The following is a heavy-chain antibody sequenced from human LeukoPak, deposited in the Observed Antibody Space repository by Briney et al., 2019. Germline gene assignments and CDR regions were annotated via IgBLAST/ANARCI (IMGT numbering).Heavy chain of an antibody. Sequence: PGGSLRLSCAASGFTFSSYGMHWVRQAPGKGLEWVAVISYDGSNKYYADSVKGRFTISRDNSKNTLYPQMNSLRAEDTAVYYCTNYDSSGHYQNWGQGTLVTVSS. CDR1: GFTFSSYG. CDR3: TNYDSSGHYQN. J-gene: IGHJ4*02. D-gene: IGHD3-22*01. V-gene: IGHV3-30*18. CDR2: ISYDGSNK.